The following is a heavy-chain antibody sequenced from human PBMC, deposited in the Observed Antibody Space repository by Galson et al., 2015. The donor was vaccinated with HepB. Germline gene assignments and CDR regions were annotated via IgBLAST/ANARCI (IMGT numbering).Heavy chain of an antibody. CDR1: GGSISPGGYY. Sequence: SETLSLTCNISGGSISPGGYYWSWIRQSPGRGLEWIGEVTDRENTNYNPSLKSRVTISVDMSKNHFSLKLNSVTAADTAVYYCARGLSSVTTADYFDYWGQGTLVTVSS. CDR3: ARGLSSVTTADYFDY. D-gene: IGHD4-17*01. V-gene: IGHV4-34*01. CDR2: VTDRENT. J-gene: IGHJ4*02.